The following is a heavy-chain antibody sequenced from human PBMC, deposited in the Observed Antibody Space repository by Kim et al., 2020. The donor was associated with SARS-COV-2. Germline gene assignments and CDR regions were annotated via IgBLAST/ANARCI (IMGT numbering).Heavy chain of an antibody. J-gene: IGHJ3*02. V-gene: IGHV3-11*05. D-gene: IGHD6-13*01. CDR3: AKVASSWPDAFDI. Sequence: ADSVKGRFTISRDNAKNSLYLQMNSLRAEDTAVYYCAKVASSWPDAFDIWGQGTMVTVSS.